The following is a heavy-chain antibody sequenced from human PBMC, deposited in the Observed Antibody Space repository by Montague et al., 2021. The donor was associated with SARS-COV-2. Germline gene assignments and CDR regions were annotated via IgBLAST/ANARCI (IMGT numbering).Heavy chain of an antibody. V-gene: IGHV4-39*01. CDR1: GGSISSSSYY. CDR3: ARQATGRYFDWILYGMDV. J-gene: IGHJ6*02. Sequence: SETLSLTCTVSGGSISSSSYYWGWIRQPPGKGLEWIGSIYYSGSTYYNPSLKSRVTISVDTSKNQFSLKLSSVTAADTAVYYCARQATGRYFDWILYGMDVWGQGTTVTVSS. D-gene: IGHD3-9*01. CDR2: IYYSGST.